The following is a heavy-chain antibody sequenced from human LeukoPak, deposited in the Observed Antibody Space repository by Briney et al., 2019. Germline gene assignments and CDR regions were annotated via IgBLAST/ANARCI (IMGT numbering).Heavy chain of an antibody. V-gene: IGHV3-30*03. CDR2: ISYDGSNK. J-gene: IGHJ6*02. Sequence: GGSLRLSCAASGFTFSSYGMHWVRQAPGKGLEWVAVISYDGSNKYYADSVKGRFTISRDNSKNTLYLQMNSLRAEDTAVYYRNGMDVWGQGTTVTVSS. CDR3: NGMDV. CDR1: GFTFSSYG.